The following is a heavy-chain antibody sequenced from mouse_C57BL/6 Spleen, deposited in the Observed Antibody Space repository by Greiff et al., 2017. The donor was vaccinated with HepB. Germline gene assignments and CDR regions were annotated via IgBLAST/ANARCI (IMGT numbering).Heavy chain of an antibody. CDR3: ANYDYDGYFDV. V-gene: IGHV1-22*01. D-gene: IGHD2-4*01. CDR2: INPNNGGT. Sequence: DVKLVESGPELVKPGASVKMSCKASGYTFTDYNMHWVKQSHGKSLEWIGYINPNNGGTSYNQKFKGKATLTVNKSSSTAYMELRSLTSEDSAVYYCANYDYDGYFDVWGTGTTVTVSS. J-gene: IGHJ1*03. CDR1: GYTFTDYN.